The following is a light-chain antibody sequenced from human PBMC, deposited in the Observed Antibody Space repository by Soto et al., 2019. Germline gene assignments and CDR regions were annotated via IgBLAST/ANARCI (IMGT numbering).Light chain of an antibody. V-gene: IGKV3-20*01. Sequence: EIVLTQSPGTLSLSPGERATLSCRASPSVSGSNLAWYQQKPGQAPRLVIYGASSRATGIPDRFSGSGSGTDFTLTISRLEPEDFAVYYCQQYGSSPPWTFGQGTKVDNK. CDR1: PSVSGSN. J-gene: IGKJ1*01. CDR2: GAS. CDR3: QQYGSSPPWT.